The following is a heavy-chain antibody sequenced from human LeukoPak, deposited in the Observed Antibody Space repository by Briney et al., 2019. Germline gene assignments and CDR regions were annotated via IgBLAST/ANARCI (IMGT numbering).Heavy chain of an antibody. Sequence: SETLSLTCTVSGGSISSSSYYWSWIRQPPGKGLEWIGEINHSGSTNYNPSLKSRVTISVDTSKNQISLKLSSVTAADTAVYYCARRWMVRVRGNWFDPWGQGTLVTVSS. D-gene: IGHD3-10*01. J-gene: IGHJ5*02. CDR1: GGSISSSSYY. CDR2: INHSGST. V-gene: IGHV4-39*07. CDR3: ARRWMVRVRGNWFDP.